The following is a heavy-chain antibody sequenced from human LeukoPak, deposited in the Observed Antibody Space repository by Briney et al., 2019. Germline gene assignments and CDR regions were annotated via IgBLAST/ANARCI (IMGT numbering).Heavy chain of an antibody. J-gene: IGHJ6*02. V-gene: IGHV4-34*01. Sequence: SETLSLTCAVYGGSFSGYYWSWIRQPPKKGLEWIGEINHSGSTNYNPSLKSRVTISVDTSKNQFSLKARSVTAADTAVYYCARGRVGSYAYYYYYGMDVWGQGTTVTVSS. CDR3: ARGRVGSYAYYYYYGMDV. D-gene: IGHD2-8*01. CDR2: INHSGST. CDR1: GGSFSGYY.